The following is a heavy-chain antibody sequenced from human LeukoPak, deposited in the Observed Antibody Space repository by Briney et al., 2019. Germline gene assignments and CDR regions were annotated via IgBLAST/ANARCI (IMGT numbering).Heavy chain of an antibody. D-gene: IGHD6-13*01. CDR3: ARHVYSSSWPNPFDY. J-gene: IGHJ4*02. CDR1: GGSISSYY. CDR2: IYYSGST. V-gene: IGHV4-59*01. Sequence: SETLSLTCTVSGGSISSYYWSWIRQPPGKGLEWIGHIYYSGSTNYNPSLKSRVTISVDTSKNQFSLKLSSVTAADTAVYYCARHVYSSSWPNPFDYWGQGTLVTVSS.